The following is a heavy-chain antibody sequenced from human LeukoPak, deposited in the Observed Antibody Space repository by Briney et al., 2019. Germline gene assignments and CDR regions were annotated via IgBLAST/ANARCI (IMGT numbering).Heavy chain of an antibody. D-gene: IGHD3-22*01. CDR1: GFTFSGSA. V-gene: IGHV3-73*01. CDR2: IRSKANSYAT. J-gene: IGHJ3*02. CDR3: TRHSYDSSGYGAFDI. Sequence: GGSLRLSCAASGFTFSGSAMHWVRQASGKGLEWVGRIRSKANSYATAYAASVKGRFTISRDDSKNTAYLQMNSLKTEDTAVYYCTRHSYDSSGYGAFDIWGQGTMVTVSS.